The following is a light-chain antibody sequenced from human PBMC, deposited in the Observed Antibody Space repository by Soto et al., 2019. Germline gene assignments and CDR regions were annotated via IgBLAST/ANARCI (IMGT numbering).Light chain of an antibody. J-gene: IGKJ1*01. CDR3: QQYNNWPKT. CDR1: QTGSNSY. CDR2: GVS. Sequence: IVLTQSPGTLSLSPGERATLSCRASQTGSNSYLAWYQQKSGQAPRLLIYGVSTRATGIPDRFSGSGSGTEFALTISRLEPEDFAVYYCQQYNNWPKTFGQGTKVDIK. V-gene: IGKV3-20*01.